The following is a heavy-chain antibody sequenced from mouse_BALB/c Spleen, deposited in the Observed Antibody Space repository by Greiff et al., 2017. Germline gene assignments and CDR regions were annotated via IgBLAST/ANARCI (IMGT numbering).Heavy chain of an antibody. CDR3: TRGNYEALDY. D-gene: IGHD2-1*01. CDR1: GYTFTSYW. J-gene: IGHJ2*01. Sequence: EVHLVESGTVLARPGASVKMSCKASGYTFTSYWMHWVKQRPGQGLEWIGAIYPGNSDTSYNQKFKGKAKLTAVTSTSTAYMELSSLTNEDSAVYYCTRGNYEALDYWGQGTTLTVSS. CDR2: IYPGNSDT. V-gene: IGHV1-5*01.